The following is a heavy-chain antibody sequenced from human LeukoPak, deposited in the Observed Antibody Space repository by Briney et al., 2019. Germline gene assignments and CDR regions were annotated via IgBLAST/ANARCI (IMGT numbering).Heavy chain of an antibody. J-gene: IGHJ5*02. CDR2: INHSGST. D-gene: IGHD2-2*01. CDR3: ARAEYCSSTSCSLDWFDP. V-gene: IGHV4-34*01. Sequence: SETLSLICAVYGGSFSGYYWSWIRQHPGKGLEWIGEINHSGSTNYNPSLKSRVTISVDTSKNQFSLKLSSVTAADTAVYYCARAEYCSSTSCSLDWFDPWGQGTLVTVSS. CDR1: GGSFSGYY.